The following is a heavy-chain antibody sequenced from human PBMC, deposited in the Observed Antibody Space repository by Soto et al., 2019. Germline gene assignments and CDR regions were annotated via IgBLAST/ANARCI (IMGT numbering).Heavy chain of an antibody. J-gene: IGHJ4*02. CDR2: ISSSSSYI. V-gene: IGHV3-21*01. Sequence: GGSLRLSCAASGFTFSSYSMNWVRQAPGKGLEWVSSISSSSSYIYYADSVKGRFTISRDNAKNSLYLQMNSLRAEDTAVYYCARDNRQTSSGHHDYWGQGTLVTVSS. D-gene: IGHD6-19*01. CDR3: ARDNRQTSSGHHDY. CDR1: GFTFSSYS.